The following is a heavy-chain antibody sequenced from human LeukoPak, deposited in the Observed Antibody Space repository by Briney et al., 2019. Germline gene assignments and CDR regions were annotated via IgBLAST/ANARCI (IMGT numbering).Heavy chain of an antibody. CDR1: GYTFTGYY. V-gene: IGHV1-2*02. J-gene: IGHJ4*02. CDR3: ARLGYDSSGYQQEGSDY. D-gene: IGHD3-22*01. CDR2: INPNSGGT. Sequence: ALVKVSCKASGYTFTGYYMHWVRQAPGQGLEWMGWINPNSGGTNYAQKFQGRVTMTRDTSISTAYMELSRLRSDDTAVYYCARLGYDSSGYQQEGSDYWGQGTLVTVSS.